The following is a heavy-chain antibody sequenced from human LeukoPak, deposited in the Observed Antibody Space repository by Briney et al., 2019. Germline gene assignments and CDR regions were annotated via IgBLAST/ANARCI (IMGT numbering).Heavy chain of an antibody. D-gene: IGHD2-2*02. Sequence: SETLSLTCAVYGGSFSGYYWSWIRQPPGKGLEWIGEINHSGSTNYNPSLKSRVTISVDTSKNQLSLKLSSVTAADTAVYYCARTVVPAAIPLYYYYYMDVWGKGTTVTVSS. CDR3: ARTVVPAAIPLYYYYYMDV. J-gene: IGHJ6*03. CDR2: INHSGST. V-gene: IGHV4-34*01. CDR1: GGSFSGYY.